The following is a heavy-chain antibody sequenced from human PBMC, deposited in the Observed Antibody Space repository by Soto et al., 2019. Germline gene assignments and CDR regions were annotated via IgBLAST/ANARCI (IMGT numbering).Heavy chain of an antibody. J-gene: IGHJ4*02. V-gene: IGHV4-31*03. CDR1: GGSISSGNYY. D-gene: IGHD4-4*01. CDR3: ARGPVYSNSAYFEF. Sequence: QVQLQESGPGLVKPSQTLSLTCTVSGGSISSGNYYWTWIRQHPGKGLEWIAYIYYSGTTYYNPSLKSRVTISADTSRNQFSLKLNPVTAADTAVYYCARGPVYSNSAYFEFWGQGTQVTVSS. CDR2: IYYSGTT.